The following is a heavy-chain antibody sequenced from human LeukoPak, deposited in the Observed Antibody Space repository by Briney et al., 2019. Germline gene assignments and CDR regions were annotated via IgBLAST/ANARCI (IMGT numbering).Heavy chain of an antibody. CDR2: ISAYNGNT. Sequence: ASVTVSCKASGYTFTSYGISWVRQAPGQGLEWMGWISAYNGNTNYAQKLQGRVTMTTDTSTSTAYMEVRSLRSEDTAVYYCARDLRXXGHFGXVXYWGQGXLVTV. J-gene: IGHJ4*02. CDR3: ARDLRXXGHFGXVXY. V-gene: IGHV1-18*01. D-gene: IGHD3-3*02. CDR1: GYTFTSYG.